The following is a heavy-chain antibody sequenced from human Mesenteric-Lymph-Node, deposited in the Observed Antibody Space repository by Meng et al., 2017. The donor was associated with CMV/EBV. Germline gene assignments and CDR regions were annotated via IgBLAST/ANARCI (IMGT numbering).Heavy chain of an antibody. Sequence: NASGYTFTSSGISWVRPAPGQELEWMGWISAYTGNTNYAQKLQGRVTMTTDTSTSTAYMELRSLRSDDTAVYYCASDRYSSSWSTFDYWGQGTLVTVSS. D-gene: IGHD6-13*01. CDR1: GYTFTSSG. CDR3: ASDRYSSSWSTFDY. V-gene: IGHV1-18*01. CDR2: ISAYTGNT. J-gene: IGHJ4*02.